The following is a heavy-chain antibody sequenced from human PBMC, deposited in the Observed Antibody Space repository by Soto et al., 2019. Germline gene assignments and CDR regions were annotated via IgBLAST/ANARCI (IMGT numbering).Heavy chain of an antibody. CDR1: GFTFSSYA. Sequence: QVQLVESGGGVVQPGRSLRLSCAASGFTFSSYALHWVRQAPGKGLEWVALISYDGSNEYYADSVKGRFTISRDNSKNTLYLQMNSLRAEDTAVYYCARTFSSTWLVARYWGQGTLVTVSS. CDR3: ARTFSSTWLVARY. CDR2: ISYDGSNE. V-gene: IGHV3-30-3*01. J-gene: IGHJ4*02. D-gene: IGHD6-13*01.